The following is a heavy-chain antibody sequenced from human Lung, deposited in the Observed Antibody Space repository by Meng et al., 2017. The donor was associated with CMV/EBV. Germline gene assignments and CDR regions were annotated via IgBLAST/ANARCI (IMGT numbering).Heavy chain of an antibody. J-gene: IGHJ6*02. CDR1: GFTFSSYW. CDR3: ARCKIYDFSFYGMDV. V-gene: IGHV3-48*04. Sequence: GESLKISCAASGFTFSSYWMHWVRQAPGKGLEWISYISSSGDIILYADSVKGRFTISRDNAEKSLYLQMNSLRAEDTALYFCARCKIYDFSFYGMDVWGQGTTVTVSS. D-gene: IGHD3-3*01. CDR2: ISSSGDII.